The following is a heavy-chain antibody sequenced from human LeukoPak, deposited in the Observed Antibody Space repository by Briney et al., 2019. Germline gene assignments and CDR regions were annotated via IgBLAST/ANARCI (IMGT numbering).Heavy chain of an antibody. V-gene: IGHV4-39*01. CDR3: ARQQYDFWSGDYGPHGVDP. CDR1: GGSISSSSYY. CDR2: IYYSGST. D-gene: IGHD3-3*01. Sequence: SETPSLTCTVSGGSISSSSYYWGWIRQPPGKGLEWIGSIYYSGSTYYNPSLKSRVTISVDTSKNQFSLKLSSVTAADTAVYYCARQQYDFWSGDYGPHGVDPWGQGTLVTVSS. J-gene: IGHJ5*02.